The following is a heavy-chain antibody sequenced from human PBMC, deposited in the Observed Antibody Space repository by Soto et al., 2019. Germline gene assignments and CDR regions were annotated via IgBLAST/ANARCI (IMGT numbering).Heavy chain of an antibody. D-gene: IGHD5-12*01. CDR1: GYTFTSYD. CDR2: MNPNSGNT. Sequence: QVQLVQSGAEVKKPGASVKVSCKASGYTFTSYDINWVRQATGQGLEWMGWMNPNSGNTGYAQKFQGRVTMTRNTPXXTAHMELSSLRAEDTAVYYCAARGIVATMPETGDYWGQGTLVTVSS. CDR3: AARGIVATMPETGDY. V-gene: IGHV1-8*01. J-gene: IGHJ4*02.